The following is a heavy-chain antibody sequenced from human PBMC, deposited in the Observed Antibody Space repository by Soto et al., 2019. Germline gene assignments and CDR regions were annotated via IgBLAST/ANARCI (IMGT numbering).Heavy chain of an antibody. CDR1: GGTFSSHA. V-gene: IGHV1-69*01. J-gene: IGHJ4*02. D-gene: IGHD3-22*01. CDR3: ARDRAKVYYYDSSGYYYYFDY. CDR2: IIPIFGTA. Sequence: QVQLVQSGAEVKKPGSSVKVSCKASGGTFSSHAISWVRQAPGQGLEWMGGIIPIFGTANYAQKFQGRVTITADESTSTAYMELSSLRSEDTAVYYCARDRAKVYYYDSSGYYYYFDYWGQGTLVTVSS.